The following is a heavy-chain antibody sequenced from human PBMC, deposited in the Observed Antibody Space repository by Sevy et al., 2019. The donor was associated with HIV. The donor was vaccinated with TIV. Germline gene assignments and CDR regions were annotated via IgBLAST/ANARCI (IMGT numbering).Heavy chain of an antibody. CDR3: AGAGITGTTLVFSY. J-gene: IGHJ4*02. Sequence: GGSLRLSCAASGFTFSSYGMHWVRQAPGKGLEWVAVIWYDGSNKYYEDSVKGRFTISRDNSKNTLYLQMNSLRAEDTAVYYCAGAGITGTTLVFSYWGQGTLVTVSS. D-gene: IGHD1-20*01. CDR2: IWYDGSNK. CDR1: GFTFSSYG. V-gene: IGHV3-33*01.